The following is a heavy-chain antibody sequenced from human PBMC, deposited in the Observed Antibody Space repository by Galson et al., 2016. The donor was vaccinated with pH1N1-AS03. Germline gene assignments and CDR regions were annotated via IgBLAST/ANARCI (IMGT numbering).Heavy chain of an antibody. CDR1: GFTFNIYA. Sequence: SLRLSCAASGFTFNIYAMTWVRQAPRKGLEWVAVIGVSGNRAQYSDSVQGRFTVSRDNSKNTVYLQMNSLRAEDTAVYYCAKDHSNFYGMDVWGQGTTVTVSS. CDR2: IGVSGNRA. CDR3: AKDHSNFYGMDV. V-gene: IGHV3-23*01. J-gene: IGHJ6*02. D-gene: IGHD4-11*01.